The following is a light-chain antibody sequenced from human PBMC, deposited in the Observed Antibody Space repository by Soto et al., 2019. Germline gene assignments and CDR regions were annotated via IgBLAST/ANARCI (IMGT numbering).Light chain of an antibody. CDR1: QSISSW. CDR2: DAS. V-gene: IGKV1-5*01. J-gene: IGKJ1*01. CDR3: QQYNSCWT. Sequence: DIQMTQSPSTLSASVGDRVTITCRASQSISSWLAWYQQKPGKDPRLLIYDASYLERGVPSRFSGSGSGTEFTLTMSGLQPVCLRTYYCQQYNSCWTFGQGTKVEI.